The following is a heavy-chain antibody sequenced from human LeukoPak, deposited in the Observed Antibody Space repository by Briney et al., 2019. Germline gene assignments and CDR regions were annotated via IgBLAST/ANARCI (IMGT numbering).Heavy chain of an antibody. D-gene: IGHD3-10*01. CDR1: GYTFTSYG. Sequence: ASVKVSCKASGYTFTSYGISWVRQAPGQGLEWMGWISAYNGNTNYAQKLQGRVTMATDTSTSTAYMELRSLRSDDTAVYYCARATLIRTVRGGFGWFDPWGQGTLVTVSS. J-gene: IGHJ5*02. CDR2: ISAYNGNT. V-gene: IGHV1-18*01. CDR3: ARATLIRTVRGGFGWFDP.